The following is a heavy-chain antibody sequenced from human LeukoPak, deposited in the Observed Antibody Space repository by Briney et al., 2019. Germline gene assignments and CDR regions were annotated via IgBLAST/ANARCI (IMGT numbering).Heavy chain of an antibody. Sequence: ASVKVSCKASGYTFTGYYMHWVRQAPGQGLEWMGWINPYSGGANYAQKFQGRVTMTRDTSISTAYMELSRLRSDDTAVYYCARGRTPGDFDYWGQGTLVTVSS. J-gene: IGHJ4*02. CDR1: GYTFTGYY. CDR2: INPYSGGA. D-gene: IGHD3-10*01. V-gene: IGHV1-2*02. CDR3: ARGRTPGDFDY.